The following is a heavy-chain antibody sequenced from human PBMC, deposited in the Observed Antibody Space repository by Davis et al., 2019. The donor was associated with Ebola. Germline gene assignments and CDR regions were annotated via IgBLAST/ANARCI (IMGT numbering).Heavy chain of an antibody. D-gene: IGHD4-11*01. CDR2: ISHDGND. CDR1: GFTLSDYA. Sequence: GESLKISCVASGFTLSDYAMHWVRQPPGKGLEWLAFISHDGNDYYADSVKGRFSISRDISKSTVFLQMNSLKAEDTAVYYCAKDGGNQMTTHNWFDSWGQGTLVTVSS. CDR3: AKDGGNQMTTHNWFDS. J-gene: IGHJ5*01. V-gene: IGHV3-30-3*02.